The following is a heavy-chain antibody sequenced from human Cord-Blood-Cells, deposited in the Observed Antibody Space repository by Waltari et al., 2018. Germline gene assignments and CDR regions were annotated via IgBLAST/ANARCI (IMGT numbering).Heavy chain of an antibody. V-gene: IGHV1-24*01. J-gene: IGHJ4*02. CDR1: GYTLTELS. Sequence: QVQLVQSGAEVTKPGASVKVSCKVSGYTLTELSMHWVRPAPGKGLEWMGGFDPEDGETIYAQKFQGRVTMTEDTSTDTAYMELCSLRSEDTAVYYCATGGPYYDILTGYLPFDYWGQGTLVTVSS. CDR2: FDPEDGET. D-gene: IGHD3-9*01. CDR3: ATGGPYYDILTGYLPFDY.